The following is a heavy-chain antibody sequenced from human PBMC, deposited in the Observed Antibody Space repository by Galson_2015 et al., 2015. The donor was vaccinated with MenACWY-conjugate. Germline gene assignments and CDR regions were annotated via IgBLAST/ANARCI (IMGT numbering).Heavy chain of an antibody. CDR2: IGGSGGTT. CDR3: AKADNEFWSGYHENWFDP. J-gene: IGHJ5*02. CDR1: GFTLNKYA. D-gene: IGHD3-3*01. V-gene: IGHV3-23*01. Sequence: SLRLSCAVAGFTLNKYAMSWVRQAPGKGLEWVSSIGGSGGTTFYADSVKGRFTISRDYSRKTMYFQMDRLRVDDTAVYYCAKADNEFWSGYHENWFDPWGQGTLVTVSS.